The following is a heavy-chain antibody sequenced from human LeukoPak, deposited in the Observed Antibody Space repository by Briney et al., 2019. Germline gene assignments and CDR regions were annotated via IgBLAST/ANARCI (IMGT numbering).Heavy chain of an antibody. CDR2: VYYSGST. CDR1: GGSIGSGSYY. J-gene: IGHJ4*02. D-gene: IGHD1-26*01. V-gene: IGHV4-39*01. Sequence: SETLSLTCTVSGGSIGSGSYYWGYIRQPPQKGLEWIGSVYYSGSTYYNPSLKSRVTISVDTSKNQFSLKLSSVTAADTAVYYCARQGLWELPTFDSWGQGTLVSVSS. CDR3: ARQGLWELPTFDS.